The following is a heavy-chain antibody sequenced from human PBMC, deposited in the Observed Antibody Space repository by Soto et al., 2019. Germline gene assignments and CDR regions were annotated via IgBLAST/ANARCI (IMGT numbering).Heavy chain of an antibody. CDR3: ARDLWHQRWLPPRGDY. V-gene: IGHV1-69*12. CDR2: IIPIFGTA. J-gene: IGHJ4*02. CDR1: GGTFSSYA. Sequence: QVQLVQSGAEVKKPGSSVKVSCKASGGTFSSYAISWVRQAPGQGLEWMGGIIPIFGTANYAQKFQGRVTITADESTSTAYMELSSLRSEDTAVYYCARDLWHQRWLPPRGDYWGQGTLVTVSS. D-gene: IGHD5-12*01.